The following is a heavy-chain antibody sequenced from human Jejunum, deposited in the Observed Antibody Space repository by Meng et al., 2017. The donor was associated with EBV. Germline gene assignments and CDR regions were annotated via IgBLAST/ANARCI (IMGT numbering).Heavy chain of an antibody. V-gene: IGHV3-74*01. CDR3: SRDLVGSADD. Sequence: VPLVESGGALVKPGGSLRLSCAASGFTFSSYWMHWVRQAPGKGLVWVSRINEDGRITTYADSVKGRFTISRDNTKNTLYLQMNSLRAEDTAVYFCSRDLVGSADDWGQGTLVTVSS. D-gene: IGHD6-25*01. CDR2: INEDGRIT. CDR1: GFTFSSYW. J-gene: IGHJ4*02.